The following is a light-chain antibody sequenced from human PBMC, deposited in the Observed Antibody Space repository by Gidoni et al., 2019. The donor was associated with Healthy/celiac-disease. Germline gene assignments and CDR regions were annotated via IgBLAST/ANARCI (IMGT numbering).Light chain of an antibody. CDR3: QQRSNWPLT. CDR2: DAS. V-gene: IGKV3-11*01. Sequence: ELVLPHSPATLSLSPGERATLPCRASQSVSSYLAWYQQKPGQAPRLLIYDASNRATGIPARFSGSGSGTDFTLTISSLEPEDFAVYYCQQRSNWPLTFGGGTKVEI. J-gene: IGKJ4*01. CDR1: QSVSSY.